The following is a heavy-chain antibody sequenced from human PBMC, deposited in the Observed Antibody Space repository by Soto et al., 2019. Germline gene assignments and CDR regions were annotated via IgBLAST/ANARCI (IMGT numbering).Heavy chain of an antibody. J-gene: IGHJ4*02. V-gene: IGHV3-15*07. CDR2: IRAISDGGTT. Sequence: EVQLVESGGGLVKPGGSLRLSCAASGFTFTNAWMNWVRHSPGKGLEWVGRIRAISDGGTTDYAAPVKGRFTISRDDSIDTVYLQMNSLKTEDTAVYYCTTDRPLLGSSSNYWGQGTQVTVSS. D-gene: IGHD6-6*01. CDR1: GFTFTNAW. CDR3: TTDRPLLGSSSNY.